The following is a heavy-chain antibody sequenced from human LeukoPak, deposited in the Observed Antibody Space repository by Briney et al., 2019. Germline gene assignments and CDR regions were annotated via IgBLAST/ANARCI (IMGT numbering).Heavy chain of an antibody. CDR1: GGSISSGSYY. Sequence: PSETLSLTCTVSGGSISSGSYYWSWIRQPAGKGLEWIGRVYTSGSTSYNPSLKSRVTISIDTSKNQFSLKLRSVTAADTAVYYCARGTPLGWFDPWGRGTLVPVSS. CDR2: VYTSGST. CDR3: ARGTPLGWFDP. D-gene: IGHD7-27*01. V-gene: IGHV4-61*02. J-gene: IGHJ5*02.